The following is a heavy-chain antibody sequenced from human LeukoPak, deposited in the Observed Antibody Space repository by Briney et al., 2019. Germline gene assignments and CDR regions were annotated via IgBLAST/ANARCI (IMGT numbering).Heavy chain of an antibody. D-gene: IGHD2-21*01. CDR2: ISGSGGST. Sequence: HPRGSLRLSCAASGFTFSSYAMSWGRQAPGKGLEWVSAISGSGGSTYYADSVKGRFTISRDNSKNTLYLQMNSLRAEDTAVYYCAKAGQGGEDYYYMDVWGKGTTVTVSS. CDR1: GFTFSSYA. J-gene: IGHJ6*03. V-gene: IGHV3-23*01. CDR3: AKAGQGGEDYYYMDV.